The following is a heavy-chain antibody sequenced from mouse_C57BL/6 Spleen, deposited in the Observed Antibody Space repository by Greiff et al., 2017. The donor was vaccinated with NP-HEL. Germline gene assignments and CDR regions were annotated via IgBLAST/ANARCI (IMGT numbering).Heavy chain of an antibody. Sequence: EVQWVESEGGLVQPGSSMKLSCTASGFTFSDYYMAWVRQVPEKGLEWVANINYDGSSTYYLDSLKSRFIISRDNAKNILYLQMSSLKSEDTATYYCAREGKDYGSSPFAYWGQGTLVTVSA. CDR2: INYDGSST. J-gene: IGHJ3*01. D-gene: IGHD1-1*01. V-gene: IGHV5-16*01. CDR1: GFTFSDYY. CDR3: AREGKDYGSSPFAY.